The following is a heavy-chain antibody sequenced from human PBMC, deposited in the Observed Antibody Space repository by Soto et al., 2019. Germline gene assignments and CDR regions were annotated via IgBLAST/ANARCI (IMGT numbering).Heavy chain of an antibody. D-gene: IGHD2-2*01. Sequence: QVQLQESGPGLVKPSETLSLTCGVSGDSISSNNWWHWVRQSPGKGLECIGEIHHGGTTNYNPSLKSRVAISVDKSKNQFSLKLNSVTAADTAVYYCARVRQYCSATSCYLDPWGRGTLVTVSS. J-gene: IGHJ5*02. V-gene: IGHV4-4*02. CDR1: GDSISSNNW. CDR3: ARVRQYCSATSCYLDP. CDR2: IHHGGTT.